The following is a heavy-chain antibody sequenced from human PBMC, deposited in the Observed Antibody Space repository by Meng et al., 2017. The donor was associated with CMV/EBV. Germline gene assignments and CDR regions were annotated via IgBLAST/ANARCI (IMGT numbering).Heavy chain of an antibody. CDR2: ISSSGSTI. D-gene: IGHD3-10*01. CDR3: ARDLPNMVRGVYYYYYYGMDV. V-gene: IGHV3-48*03. J-gene: IGHJ6*02. CDR1: GFTFSSYE. Sequence: GESLKISCAASGFTFSSYEMNWVRQAPGKGLEGVSYISSSGSTIYYADSVKGRFTISRDNAKNSLYLQMNSLRAEDTAVYYCARDLPNMVRGVYYYYYYGMDVWGQGTTVTVSS.